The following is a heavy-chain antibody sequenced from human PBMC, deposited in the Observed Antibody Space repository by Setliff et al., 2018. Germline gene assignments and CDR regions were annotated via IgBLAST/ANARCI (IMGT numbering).Heavy chain of an antibody. J-gene: IGHJ5*02. V-gene: IGHV3-15*01. CDR3: ATGPRDSRNYLTWLNP. CDR2: IKSSLEGATS. CDR1: GITFKNAW. D-gene: IGHD4-4*01. Sequence: PGGSLRLSCSVSGITFKNAWMTWVRQAPGKGPEWVGRIKSSLEGATSDYGAPAKGRFTISRDDSKNMVFLQMNNLRTEDTGFYYCATGPRDSRNYLTWLNPWGQGTLVTVSS.